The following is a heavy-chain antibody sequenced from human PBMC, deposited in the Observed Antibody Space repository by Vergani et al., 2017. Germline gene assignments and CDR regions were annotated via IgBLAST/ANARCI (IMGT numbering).Heavy chain of an antibody. V-gene: IGHV3-33*01. D-gene: IGHD4-23*01. CDR3: ARTSIRWYFDY. CDR2: IWYDGSNK. Sequence: VQLVESGGGVVQPGRSLRLSCAASGFTFSSYGMHWVRQAPGKGLEWVAVIWYDGSNKYYADSVKGRFTISRDNSKNTLYLQMNSLRAEDTAVYYCARTSIRWYFDYWGQGTLVTVSS. CDR1: GFTFSSYG. J-gene: IGHJ4*02.